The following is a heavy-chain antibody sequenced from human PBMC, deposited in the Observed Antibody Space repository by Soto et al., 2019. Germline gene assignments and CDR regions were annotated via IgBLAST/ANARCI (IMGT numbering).Heavy chain of an antibody. CDR3: ARGGAVYYGDFDY. CDR2: IYYSGST. J-gene: IGHJ4*02. D-gene: IGHD4-17*01. V-gene: IGHV4-59*01. Sequence: SETLSLTCTVSGGSISSYYWSWIRQPPGKGLEWIGYIYYSGSTNYNPSLKSRVTISVDTSKNQFSLKLSSVTAADTAVYYCARGGAVYYGDFDYWGQGTLVTVSS. CDR1: GGSISSYY.